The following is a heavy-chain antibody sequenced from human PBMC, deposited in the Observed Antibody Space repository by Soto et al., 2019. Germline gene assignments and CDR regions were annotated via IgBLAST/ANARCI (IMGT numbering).Heavy chain of an antibody. CDR3: AECIAAAGPIDY. Sequence: SETLSLTCTVSGGSISSGGYYWSWIRQHPGKGLEWIGDIYHSGTTYYNPSLKSRVTISIDKSKNQFSLKLTSVTAADTAVYYCAECIAAAGPIDYWRQGTLVTVSS. D-gene: IGHD6-13*01. CDR2: IYHSGTT. J-gene: IGHJ4*02. CDR1: GGSISSGGYY. V-gene: IGHV4-31*03.